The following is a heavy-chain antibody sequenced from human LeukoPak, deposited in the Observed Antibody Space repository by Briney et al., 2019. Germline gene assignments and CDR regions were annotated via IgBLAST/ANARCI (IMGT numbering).Heavy chain of an antibody. CDR2: INSDGSGP. CDR1: GFTFSNYW. V-gene: IGHV3-74*01. CDR3: ARDVYGLGDY. J-gene: IGHJ4*02. Sequence: GGSLRLSCVASGFTFSNYWMHWVRQAPEKGLMWVSKINSDGSGPDYADSVKGRFTISRDNAKNTLYPQMNSLRAEDTAVYYCARDVYGLGDYWGQGTLVTVSS. D-gene: IGHD1-14*01.